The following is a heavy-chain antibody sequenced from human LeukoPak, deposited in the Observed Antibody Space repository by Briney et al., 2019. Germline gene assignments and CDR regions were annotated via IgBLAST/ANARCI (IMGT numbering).Heavy chain of an antibody. D-gene: IGHD6-13*01. J-gene: IGHJ4*02. V-gene: IGHV3-9*01. CDR1: GFTFDDYA. Sequence: GGSLRLSCAASGFTFDDYAMHWVRQAPGKGLEWVSGISWNSGSIGYADSVKGRFTISRDNAKNSLYLQMNSLRAEDTALYYCAKDSAAAAGTPLREYWGQGTLVTVSS. CDR3: AKDSAAAAGTPLREY. CDR2: ISWNSGSI.